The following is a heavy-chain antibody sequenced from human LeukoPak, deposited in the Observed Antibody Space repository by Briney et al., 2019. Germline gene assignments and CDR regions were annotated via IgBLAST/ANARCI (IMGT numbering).Heavy chain of an antibody. CDR2: IYYSGST. D-gene: IGHD1-1*01. CDR3: ARTTQDYFDY. J-gene: IGHJ4*02. V-gene: IGHV4-59*08. CDR1: GGSISSYY. Sequence: SEALSLTCTVSGGSISSYYWSWIRQPPGKGLEWIGYIYYSGSTNYNPSLKSRVTISVDTSKNQFSLKLSSVTAADTAVYYCARTTQDYFDYWGQGTLVTVSS.